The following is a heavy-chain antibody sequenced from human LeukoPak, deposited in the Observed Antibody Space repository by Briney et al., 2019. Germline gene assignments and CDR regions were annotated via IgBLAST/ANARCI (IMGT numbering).Heavy chain of an antibody. D-gene: IGHD3-22*01. Sequence: ASVKVSCKASGYTLTGYYMHWVRQAPGQGLEWMGWMNPNSGGTKYAQKFQGRVTMTRDTSISTAYMELSRLRSDDTAVYYCASPSYESGGYYYFDCWGQGTLVSVSS. CDR3: ASPSYESGGYYYFDC. CDR2: MNPNSGGT. J-gene: IGHJ4*02. V-gene: IGHV1-2*02. CDR1: GYTLTGYY.